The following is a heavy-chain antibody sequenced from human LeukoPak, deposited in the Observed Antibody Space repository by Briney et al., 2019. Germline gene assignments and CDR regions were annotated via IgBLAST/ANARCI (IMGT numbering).Heavy chain of an antibody. V-gene: IGHV1-46*01. CDR1: GYTFTSYY. J-gene: IGHJ4*02. Sequence: ASMKVSCKASGYTFTSYYMHWVRQAPGQGLEWMGIINPSGGSTSYAQKFQGRVTMTRDMSASTVYMELSSLRSEDTAVYYCARVAYYYDSSGYSPLFDYWGQGTLVTVSS. CDR2: INPSGGST. D-gene: IGHD3-22*01. CDR3: ARVAYYYDSSGYSPLFDY.